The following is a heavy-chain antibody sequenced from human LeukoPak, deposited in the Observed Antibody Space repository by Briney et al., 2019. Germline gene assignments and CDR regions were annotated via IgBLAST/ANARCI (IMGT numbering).Heavy chain of an antibody. CDR1: GFTFSSYN. J-gene: IGHJ4*02. Sequence: PGGSLRLSCAASGFTFSSYNVHWVRQAPGKGLEWVAHIRYDGSDKSYADSVKGRFTVSRDNSKNTPYLHMTSLRSEDTAVYYCAQVYGSASGESIRFWGQGTLVTVSS. CDR2: IRYDGSDK. CDR3: AQVYGSASGESIRF. D-gene: IGHD3-10*01. V-gene: IGHV3-30*02.